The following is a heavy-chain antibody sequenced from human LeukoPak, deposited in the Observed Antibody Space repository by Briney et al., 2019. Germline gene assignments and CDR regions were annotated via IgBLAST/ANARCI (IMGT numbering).Heavy chain of an antibody. D-gene: IGHD4-17*01. CDR1: GFTFSSYA. J-gene: IGHJ4*02. V-gene: IGHV3-23*01. CDR2: ISGSGGST. Sequence: GGSLRLSCAASGFTFSSYAMSWVRQAPGKGLEWVSAISGSGGSTYYADSVKGRFTISRDNSKNTLYLQMNSLRAEDTAVYCCAKDEGDYVYYFDYWGQGTLVTVSS. CDR3: AKDEGDYVYYFDY.